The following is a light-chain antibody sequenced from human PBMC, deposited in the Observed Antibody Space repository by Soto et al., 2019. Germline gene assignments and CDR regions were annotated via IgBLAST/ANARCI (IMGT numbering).Light chain of an antibody. V-gene: IGKV3-20*01. CDR1: QSGSDSY. Sequence: EIVLTQSPGTLSLSPGERATLSCRASQSGSDSYLAWYQQKPGQPPRLLSYGVSSRGYGIPDRFSGRGSGPDLPLTLSLLETEDFAVEYCQHYGYPQWTFGPGTKVEIK. J-gene: IGKJ1*01. CDR3: QHYGYPQWT. CDR2: GVS.